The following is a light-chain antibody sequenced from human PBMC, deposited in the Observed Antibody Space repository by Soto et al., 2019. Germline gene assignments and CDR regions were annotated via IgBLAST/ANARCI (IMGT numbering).Light chain of an antibody. J-gene: IGKJ1*01. CDR3: QQSYSTPWT. CDR2: TAS. V-gene: IGKV1-39*01. Sequence: DIQMTQSPSSLSASVGDRVTITCRASQSMSRYLNWYQQKPGKAPKLLIYTASSLQSGVPSRFSGSGSGTDFTLTISSLQPEDFVTYYCQQSYSTPWTFGQGTKVEIK. CDR1: QSMSRY.